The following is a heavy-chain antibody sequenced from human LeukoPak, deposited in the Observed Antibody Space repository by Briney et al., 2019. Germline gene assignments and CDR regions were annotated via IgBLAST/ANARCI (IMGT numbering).Heavy chain of an antibody. Sequence: RPSEALSLTCAVYGGSFSGYYWSWIRQPPGKGLEWIGEINHSGSTNYNPSLKSRVTISVDTSKNHFSLKLSSVTAAHTAVYYCARHLRWFDPWGQGTLVTVSS. CDR3: ARHLRWFDP. V-gene: IGHV4-34*01. J-gene: IGHJ5*02. CDR1: GGSFSGYY. CDR2: INHSGST.